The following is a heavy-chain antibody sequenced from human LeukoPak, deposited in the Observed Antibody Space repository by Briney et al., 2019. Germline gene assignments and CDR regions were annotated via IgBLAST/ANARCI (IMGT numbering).Heavy chain of an antibody. CDR3: ARDRITVTGSTWFDP. J-gene: IGHJ5*02. Sequence: GGSLRLSCAASGFTFSNYEMNWVRQAPGKGLEWLSYITSSGTTIYYADSVKGRSTISRDNAKNSLYLQMNSLTAEDTAVYYCARDRITVTGSTWFDPWGQGTPVTVSS. V-gene: IGHV3-48*03. CDR2: ITSSGTTI. D-gene: IGHD6-19*01. CDR1: GFTFSNYE.